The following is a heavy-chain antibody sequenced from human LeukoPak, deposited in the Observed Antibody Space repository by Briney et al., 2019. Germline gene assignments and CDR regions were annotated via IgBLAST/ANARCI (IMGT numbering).Heavy chain of an antibody. V-gene: IGHV1-18*01. D-gene: IGHD4-17*01. J-gene: IGHJ4*02. Sequence: GAPVKVSCKASGYTFTSYGISWVRQAPGQGLEWMGWISAYNGNTNYAQKLQGRVTMTTDTSTSTAYMELRSLRSDDTAVYYCATVQIVRDYGATPPYFDYWGQGTLVTVSS. CDR1: GYTFTSYG. CDR2: ISAYNGNT. CDR3: ATVQIVRDYGATPPYFDY.